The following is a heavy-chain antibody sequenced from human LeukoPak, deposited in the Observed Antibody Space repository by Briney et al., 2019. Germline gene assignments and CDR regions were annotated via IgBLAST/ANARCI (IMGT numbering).Heavy chain of an antibody. CDR1: GGSISSSSYY. D-gene: IGHD2/OR15-2a*01. CDR3: ATSIARGYFDL. CDR2: IYYSGST. J-gene: IGHJ2*01. Sequence: ASETLSPTCTVSGGSISSSSYYWGWIRQPPGKGLEWIGSIYYSGSTYYNPSLKSRVTISVDTSKNQFSLKLSSVTAADTAVYYCATSIARGYFDLWGRGTLVTVSS. V-gene: IGHV4-39*01.